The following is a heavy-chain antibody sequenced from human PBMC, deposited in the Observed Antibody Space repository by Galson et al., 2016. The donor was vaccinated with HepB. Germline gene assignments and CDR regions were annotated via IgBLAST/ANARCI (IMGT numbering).Heavy chain of an antibody. Sequence: SVKVSCKASGYALNVHWVRQAPGQGLEWMGVIKTSGGDTRYAQMFQGRVTMTRDMSTSTVYMEVSSLRSEDTAMYYCAREYDKTYYFDFWGQGTLVTVFS. D-gene: IGHD3-22*01. CDR2: IKTSGGDT. CDR3: AREYDKTYYFDF. CDR1: GYALN. J-gene: IGHJ4*02. V-gene: IGHV1-46*01.